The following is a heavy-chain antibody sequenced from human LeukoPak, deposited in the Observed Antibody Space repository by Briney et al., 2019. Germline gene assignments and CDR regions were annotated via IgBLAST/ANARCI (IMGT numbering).Heavy chain of an antibody. CDR3: AKDRRYYDSSGYYGGERYFDY. V-gene: IGHV3-30*04. CDR1: GFSFNRYA. J-gene: IGHJ4*02. D-gene: IGHD3-22*01. Sequence: GGSLRLSCLASGFSFNRYAMHWVRQAPGKGLEWVAVISYDGSNKYYADSVKGRFTISRDNSKNTLYLQMNSLRAEDTAVYYCAKDRRYYDSSGYYGGERYFDYWGQGTLVTVSS. CDR2: ISYDGSNK.